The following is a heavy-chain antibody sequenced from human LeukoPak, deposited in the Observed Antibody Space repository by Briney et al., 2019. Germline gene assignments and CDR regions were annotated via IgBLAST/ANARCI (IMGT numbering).Heavy chain of an antibody. CDR2: IRSSSSYI. CDR3: ARGGGDYSCWFDP. J-gene: IGHJ5*02. V-gene: IGHV3-21*01. Sequence: NPGGSLRLSCAASGFTFSSYAMSWVRQAPGKGLEWVSSIRSSSSYIYYADSVKGRFTISRDNSKNTLYLQMNSLRAEDTAVYYCARGGGDYSCWFDPWGQGTLVTVSS. CDR1: GFTFSSYA. D-gene: IGHD4-17*01.